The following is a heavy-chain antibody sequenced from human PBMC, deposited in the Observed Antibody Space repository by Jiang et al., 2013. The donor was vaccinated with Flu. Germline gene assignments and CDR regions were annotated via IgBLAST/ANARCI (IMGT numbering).Heavy chain of an antibody. D-gene: IGHD4-17*01. CDR3: ARDPSYGEEVVDY. CDR2: IWYDGSNK. CDR1: GFTFSSYG. Sequence: VQLLESGGGVVQPGRSLRLSCAASGFTFSSYGMHWVRQAPGKGLEWVAVIWYDGSNKYYADSVKGRFTISRDNSKNTLYLQMNSLRAEDTAVYYCARDPSYGEEVVDYWGQGTLVTVSS. V-gene: IGHV3-33*01. J-gene: IGHJ4*02.